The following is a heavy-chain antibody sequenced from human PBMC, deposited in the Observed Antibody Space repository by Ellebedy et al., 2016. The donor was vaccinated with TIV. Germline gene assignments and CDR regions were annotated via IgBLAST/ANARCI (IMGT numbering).Heavy chain of an antibody. D-gene: IGHD3-3*01. J-gene: IGHJ4*02. Sequence: PGGSLRLSCAASGFTFSSYSMNRVRQAPGKGLEWVSYISSSSSTIYYADSVKGRFTISRDNAKTSLYLQMNSLRAEDTAVYYCARVPEWLLAGLFDYWGQGTLVTVSS. CDR2: ISSSSSTI. CDR3: ARVPEWLLAGLFDY. CDR1: GFTFSSYS. V-gene: IGHV3-48*01.